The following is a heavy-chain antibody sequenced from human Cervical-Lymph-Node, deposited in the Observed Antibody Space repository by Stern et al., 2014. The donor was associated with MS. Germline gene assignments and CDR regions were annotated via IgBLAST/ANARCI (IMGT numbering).Heavy chain of an antibody. Sequence: VQLVESGAEVKKPGASVTVSCKASGYTFTSYGVNWVRQAPGQGLEWMGWISAYNGNTDYAQKFQGRVTATTDTSTTTVYMELRSLRSDDTAFYYCARDSSSSWPLYGMDVWGQGTTVTVSS. CDR3: ARDSSSSWPLYGMDV. D-gene: IGHD2-2*01. J-gene: IGHJ6*02. CDR2: ISAYNGNT. CDR1: GYTFTSYG. V-gene: IGHV1-18*01.